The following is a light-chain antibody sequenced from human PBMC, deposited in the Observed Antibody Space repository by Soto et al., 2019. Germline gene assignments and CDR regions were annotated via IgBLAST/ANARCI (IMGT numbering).Light chain of an antibody. CDR2: EGT. J-gene: IGLJ2*01. Sequence: QSALTQPASVSGSPGQTITLSCTGTSSDVGSYNLVSWYQLHPGKAPKLMIYEGTNRPSGVSKRFSGSKSGSTASLTISGLQAEDEADYYCCSYAGSSSYVVFGGGTKLTVL. CDR1: SSDVGSYNL. V-gene: IGLV2-23*01. CDR3: CSYAGSSSYVV.